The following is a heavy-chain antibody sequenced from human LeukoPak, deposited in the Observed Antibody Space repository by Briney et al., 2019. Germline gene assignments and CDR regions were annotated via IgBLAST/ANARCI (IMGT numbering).Heavy chain of an antibody. J-gene: IGHJ6*03. CDR2: IYYSGST. CDR1: GGSISSYY. Sequence: SETLSLTRTVSGGSISSYYWSWIRQPPGKGLEWIGYIYYSGSTNYNPSLKSRVTISVDTSKNQFSLKLSSVTAADTAVYYCARAIHDYSYYYMDVWGKGTTVTVSS. CDR3: ARAIHDYSYYYMDV. V-gene: IGHV4-59*01.